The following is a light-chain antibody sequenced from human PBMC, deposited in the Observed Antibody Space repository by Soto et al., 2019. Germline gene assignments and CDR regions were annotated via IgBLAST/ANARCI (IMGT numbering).Light chain of an antibody. CDR1: QSVSSSY. Sequence: EIVLTQSPGTLSLSPGERATLSCRASQSVSSSYLAWYQQKPGQAPRLLIYGASSRATGIPDRFSGSGSGTDFTLTISRLEPEDFAEYYCQQYGSSPYTFDQGTKLEIK. J-gene: IGKJ2*01. CDR3: QQYGSSPYT. V-gene: IGKV3-20*01. CDR2: GAS.